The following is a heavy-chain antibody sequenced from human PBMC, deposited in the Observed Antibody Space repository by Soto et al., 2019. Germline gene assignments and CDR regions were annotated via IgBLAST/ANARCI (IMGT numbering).Heavy chain of an antibody. V-gene: IGHV4-34*01. CDR3: ARSMTTVTTNDY. Sequence: PSETLSLTCAVYGGSFSGYYWSWIRQPPGKGLEWIGEINHSGSTNYNPSLKSRVTISVDRSKNQFSLKLSSVTAADTAVYYCARSMTTVTTNDYWGQGSLVTVSS. CDR1: GGSFSGYY. D-gene: IGHD4-17*01. J-gene: IGHJ4*02. CDR2: INHSGST.